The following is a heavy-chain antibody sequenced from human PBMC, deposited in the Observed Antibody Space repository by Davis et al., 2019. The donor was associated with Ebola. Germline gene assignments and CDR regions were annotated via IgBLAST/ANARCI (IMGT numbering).Heavy chain of an antibody. V-gene: IGHV4-59*12. J-gene: IGHJ5*02. CDR2: IYYSGST. D-gene: IGHD1-14*01. CDR3: ARASRVNRWFDP. Sequence: GSLRLSCTVSGGSISSYYWSWIRQPPGKGLEWIGYIYYSGSTNYNPSLKSRVTISVDTSKNQFSLKLSSVTAADTAVYYCARASRVNRWFDPWGQGTLVTVSS. CDR1: GGSISSYY.